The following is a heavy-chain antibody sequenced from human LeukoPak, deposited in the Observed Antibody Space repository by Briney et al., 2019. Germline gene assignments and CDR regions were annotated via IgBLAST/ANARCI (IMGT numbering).Heavy chain of an antibody. D-gene: IGHD4-17*01. Sequence: SETLSLTCAVYGGSFSGYYWSWIRQPPGKGLEWIGEINHSGSTYYNPSLKSRVTISLDTSKNQFSLKLSSVTAADTAVYYCARFLYGDYAPLDWFDPWGQGTLVTVSS. CDR3: ARFLYGDYAPLDWFDP. V-gene: IGHV4-34*01. J-gene: IGHJ5*02. CDR1: GGSFSGYY. CDR2: INHSGST.